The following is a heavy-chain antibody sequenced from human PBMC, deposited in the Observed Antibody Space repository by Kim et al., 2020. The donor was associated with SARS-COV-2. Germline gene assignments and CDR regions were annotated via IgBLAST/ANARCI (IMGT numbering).Heavy chain of an antibody. Sequence: ASVKVSCKASGYTFTAYAIHWVRQAPGQRLEWMGWINAGNGNTKYSQKFQDRVTITRDTSASTAYMELSSLRSEDTAVFYCARGLVVVAGRPLGYWGQGTPVTVSS. CDR3: ARGLVVVAGRPLGY. D-gene: IGHD6-19*01. V-gene: IGHV1-3*01. J-gene: IGHJ4*02. CDR2: INAGNGNT. CDR1: GYTFTAYA.